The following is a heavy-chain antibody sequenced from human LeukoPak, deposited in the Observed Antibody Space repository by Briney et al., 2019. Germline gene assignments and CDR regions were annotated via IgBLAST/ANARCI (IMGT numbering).Heavy chain of an antibody. CDR3: ARDQSAITMVRGEENWFDP. Sequence: SETLSLTCTVSGGSISSSSYYWGWIRQPPGKGREWIGSIYYSGSTYYNPSLKSRVTISVDTSKNQFSLKLSSVTAADTAVYYCARDQSAITMVRGEENWFDPWGQGTLVTVSS. V-gene: IGHV4-39*07. CDR1: GGSISSSSYY. J-gene: IGHJ5*02. D-gene: IGHD3-10*01. CDR2: IYYSGST.